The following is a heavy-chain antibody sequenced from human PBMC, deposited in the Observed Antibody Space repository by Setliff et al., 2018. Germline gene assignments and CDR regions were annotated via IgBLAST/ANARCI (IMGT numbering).Heavy chain of an antibody. CDR3: ARATSGWYSAYYYYMDV. CDR1: GGSISSGTYY. J-gene: IGHJ6*03. Sequence: PSETLSLTCTVSGGSISSGTYYWGWIRQPPGKGLEWIGSIHYSGSTYYNPSLKSRVTVSVDTSKNQFSLNLTSVTAADTAVYYCARATSGWYSAYYYYMDVWGKGTTVTVSS. CDR2: IHYSGST. D-gene: IGHD6-19*01. V-gene: IGHV4-39*01.